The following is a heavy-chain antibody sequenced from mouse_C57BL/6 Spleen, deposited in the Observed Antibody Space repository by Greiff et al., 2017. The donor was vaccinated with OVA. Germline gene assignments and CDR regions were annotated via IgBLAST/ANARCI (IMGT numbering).Heavy chain of an antibody. Sequence: EVMLVESGGGLVQPGGSLSLSCAASGFTFTDYYMSWVRQPPGKALEWLGFIRNKANGYTTEYSASVKGRFTISRDNSQSILYLQMNALRAEDSATYYCARASFYGNFYFDYWGQGTTLTVSS. CDR1: GFTFTDYY. J-gene: IGHJ2*01. CDR2: IRNKANGYTT. D-gene: IGHD2-10*01. V-gene: IGHV7-3*01. CDR3: ARASFYGNFYFDY.